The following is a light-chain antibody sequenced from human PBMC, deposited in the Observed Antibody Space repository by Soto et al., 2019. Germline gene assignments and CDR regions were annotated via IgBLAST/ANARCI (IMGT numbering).Light chain of an antibody. CDR3: CSYAGSYSYV. Sequence: QSVLSQPRSVSGSPGQSVTISCTGTSSDVGDYDYVSWYQQHPGEVPKLIIYDVSKWPSGVPDRFSGSKSGNRASLTISGLQAEDEADYYCCSYAGSYSYVFGTGTKLTVL. J-gene: IGLJ1*01. V-gene: IGLV2-11*01. CDR1: SSDVGDYDY. CDR2: DVS.